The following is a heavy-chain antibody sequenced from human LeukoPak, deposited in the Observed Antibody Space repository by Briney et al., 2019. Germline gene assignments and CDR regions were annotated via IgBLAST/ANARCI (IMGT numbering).Heavy chain of an antibody. CDR1: GFTVSSNY. CDR2: IYSGGST. V-gene: IGHV3-66*01. CDR3: AKETDLRYFDY. Sequence: GGSLRLSCAASGFTVSSNYMSWVRQAPGKGLEWVSVIYSGGSTYYADSVKGRFTISRDNSKNTLYLQMNSLRAEDTAVYYCAKETDLRYFDYWGQGILVTVSS. J-gene: IGHJ4*02.